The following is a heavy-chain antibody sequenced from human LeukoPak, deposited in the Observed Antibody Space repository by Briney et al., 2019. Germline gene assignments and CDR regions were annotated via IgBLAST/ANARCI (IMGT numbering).Heavy chain of an antibody. J-gene: IGHJ4*02. CDR1: GFTFSRYW. CDR2: IRQDGGDK. Sequence: GGSLRLSCAASGFTFSRYWMNWVRQAPGTGLEWVANIRQDGGDKKYVDSVQGRFTISRDNAKNSVYLQMNSLRVEDTAMYYCVRGGRGERPNYWGQGTLVTVSS. D-gene: IGHD3-16*01. CDR3: VRGGRGERPNY. V-gene: IGHV3-7*01.